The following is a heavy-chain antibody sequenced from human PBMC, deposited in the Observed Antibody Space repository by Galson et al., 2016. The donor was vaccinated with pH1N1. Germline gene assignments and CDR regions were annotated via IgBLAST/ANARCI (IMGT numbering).Heavy chain of an antibody. Sequence: SLRLSCAASGFTLSSYWMSWVRQAPGKGLERVANMNQDGNKKYYVDSVKGRFTISRDYSKNSLYLQMNSLRAEDTAIYYCVRAVGRPEAHWGQGTLVTVSS. D-gene: IGHD1-26*01. J-gene: IGHJ4*02. CDR3: VRAVGRPEAH. CDR1: GFTLSSYW. V-gene: IGHV3-7*01. CDR2: MNQDGNKK.